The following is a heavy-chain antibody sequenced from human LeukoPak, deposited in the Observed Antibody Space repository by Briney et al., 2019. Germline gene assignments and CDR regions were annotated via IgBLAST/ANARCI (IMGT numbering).Heavy chain of an antibody. V-gene: IGHV3-23*01. D-gene: IGHD3-22*01. J-gene: IGHJ4*02. Sequence: SGGSLRLSCAASGFTFSSYAMSCVRQAPGKGLEWVSAISGSGGSTYYADSVKGRFTISRDNSKNTLYLQMNSLRAEDTAVYYCAKGHYDSSGYYYYYWGQGTLVTVSS. CDR2: ISGSGGST. CDR3: AKGHYDSSGYYYYY. CDR1: GFTFSSYA.